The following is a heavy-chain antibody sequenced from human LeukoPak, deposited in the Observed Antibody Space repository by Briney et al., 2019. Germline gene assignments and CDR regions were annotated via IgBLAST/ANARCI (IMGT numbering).Heavy chain of an antibody. CDR2: INTNTGNP. V-gene: IGHV7-4-1*02. CDR3: ARDLRGNDYVWGSYPLLDP. J-gene: IGHJ5*02. Sequence: ASVKVSCKASGYTFTTYAMNWVRQAPGQGLEWMGWINTNTGNPTYAQGFTGRFVFSLDTSVSTAYLQISSLKAEDTAAYYCARDLRGNDYVWGSYPLLDPWGQGTLVTVSS. CDR1: GYTFTTYA. D-gene: IGHD3-16*02.